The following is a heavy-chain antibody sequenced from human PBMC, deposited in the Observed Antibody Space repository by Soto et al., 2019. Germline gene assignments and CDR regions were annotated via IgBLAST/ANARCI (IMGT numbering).Heavy chain of an antibody. CDR3: ARTPTYSRLGDH. D-gene: IGHD3-22*01. J-gene: IGHJ4*02. CDR1: GYTFTSHG. V-gene: IGHV1-18*04. Sequence: GASVKVSCKASGYTFTSHGMSWVRQAPGQGLEWVGWINPNNDNSVSAQKFQDRVTLTTDTSTSTVYMELRSLTSDDTAFYYCARTPTYSRLGDHWGQGTLVTVSS. CDR2: INPNNDNS.